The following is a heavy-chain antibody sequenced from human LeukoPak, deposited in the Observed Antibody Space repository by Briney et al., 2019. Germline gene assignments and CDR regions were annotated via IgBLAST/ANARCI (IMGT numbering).Heavy chain of an antibody. CDR1: GYTFTGYY. Sequence: GASVKVSCKASGYTFTGYYMHWVRQAPGQGLEWIGWINPNSGGTNYAQKFQGRVTMTRDTSISTAYMELSRLRSDDTAVYYCARGRFLDSPLSYYFDYWGQGTLVTVSS. D-gene: IGHD3-3*01. V-gene: IGHV1-2*02. J-gene: IGHJ4*02. CDR3: ARGRFLDSPLSYYFDY. CDR2: INPNSGGT.